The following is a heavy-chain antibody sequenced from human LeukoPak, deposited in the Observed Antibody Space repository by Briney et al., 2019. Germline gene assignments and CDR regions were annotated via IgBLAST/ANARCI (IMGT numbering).Heavy chain of an antibody. J-gene: IGHJ4*02. D-gene: IGHD2-15*01. CDR3: ARHAHFVVVVAADYFDY. V-gene: IGHV4-39*01. CDR1: GGPISSSSYY. CDR2: IYYSGST. Sequence: KPSETLSLTCTVSGGPISSSSYYWGWIRQPPGKGLEWIGSIYYSGSTYYNPSLKSRVTISVDTSKNQFSLKLSSVTAADTAVYYCARHAHFVVVVAADYFDYWGQGTLVTVSS.